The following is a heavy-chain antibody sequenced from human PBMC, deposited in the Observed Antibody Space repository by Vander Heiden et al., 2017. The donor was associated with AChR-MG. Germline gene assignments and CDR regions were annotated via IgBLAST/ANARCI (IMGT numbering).Heavy chain of an antibody. CDR3: ARVASQEYYDFWSGYYYVEYMDV. CDR2: INPNSGGT. Sequence: QVQLVQSGAEVKKPGASVKVSCKASGYTFTGYYMHWVRQAPGQGLEWMGWINPNSGGTNYAQKFQGRVTMTRDTSISTAYMELSRLRSDDTAVYYCARVASQEYYDFWSGYYYVEYMDVWGKGTTVTVSS. V-gene: IGHV1-2*02. D-gene: IGHD3-3*01. J-gene: IGHJ6*03. CDR1: GYTFTGYY.